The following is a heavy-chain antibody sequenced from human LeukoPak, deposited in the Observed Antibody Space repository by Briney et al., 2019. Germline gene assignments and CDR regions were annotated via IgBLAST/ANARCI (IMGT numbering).Heavy chain of an antibody. V-gene: IGHV3-30*18. CDR2: ISFDGSNK. D-gene: IGHD5-24*01. J-gene: IGHJ4*02. Sequence: PGRSLRLSCAASGFTFSSYGMHWVRQAPGKGLEWVAVISFDGSNKYYADSVKGRFTISRDNSKNTLYLQMNSLRAEDTAVYYCAKPGVEMATYFDYWGQGTLVTVSS. CDR1: GFTFSSYG. CDR3: AKPGVEMATYFDY.